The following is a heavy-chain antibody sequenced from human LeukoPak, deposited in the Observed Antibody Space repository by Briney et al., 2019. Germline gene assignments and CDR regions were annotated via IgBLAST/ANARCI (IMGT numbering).Heavy chain of an antibody. D-gene: IGHD6-13*01. J-gene: IGHJ5*02. CDR2: IYSGGST. CDR3: ARALPGYSSSWYWFDP. CDR1: GFTFSSYW. Sequence: GGSLRLSCAASGFTFSSYWMSWVRQAPGKGLEWVSVIYSGGSTYYADSVKGRFTISRDNSKSTLYLQMNSLRAEDTAVYYCARALPGYSSSWYWFDPWGQGTLVTVSS. V-gene: IGHV3-53*01.